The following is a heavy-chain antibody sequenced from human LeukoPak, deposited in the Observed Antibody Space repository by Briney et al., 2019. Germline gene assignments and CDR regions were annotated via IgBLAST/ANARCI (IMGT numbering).Heavy chain of an antibody. Sequence: ASVKVSCMASGYSFTSYAMHWVRRAPGQRLEWMGWINAGNGDTKYSQKFQGRVTIARDTSASIAYMELSSLRSEDTAVYYCARDRGGTGDFDYWGQGTLVTVSS. CDR3: ARDRGGTGDFDY. CDR1: GYSFTSYA. J-gene: IGHJ4*02. D-gene: IGHD1-1*01. V-gene: IGHV1-3*01. CDR2: INAGNGDT.